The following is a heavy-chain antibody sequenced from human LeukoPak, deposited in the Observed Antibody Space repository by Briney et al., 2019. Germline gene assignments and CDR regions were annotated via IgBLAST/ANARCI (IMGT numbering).Heavy chain of an antibody. CDR1: GFTFGDYA. Sequence: PGRSLRLSCTASGFTFGDYAMSWVRQAPGKGLEWVGFIRSKAYGWTTEYAASVKGRFTISRDDSKSIAYLQMNSLKTEDTAVYYCTRDVDSSGYPYYFDYWGQGTLVTVSS. CDR3: TRDVDSSGYPYYFDY. V-gene: IGHV3-49*04. D-gene: IGHD3-22*01. J-gene: IGHJ4*02. CDR2: IRSKAYGWTT.